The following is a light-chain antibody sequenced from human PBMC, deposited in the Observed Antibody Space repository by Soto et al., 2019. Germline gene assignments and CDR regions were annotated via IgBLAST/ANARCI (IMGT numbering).Light chain of an antibody. CDR2: EVT. J-gene: IGLJ2*01. CDR3: CSYAGNYTLV. Sequence: QSVLTQPASVSGSPGQSITISCTGTSSDVGAYNYVSWYQQHPGKAPKLLIYEVTRRPSGVPDRFSGSKSGNTASLTISGLQAEDEADYFCCSYAGNYTLVFGGGTKLTVL. V-gene: IGLV2-11*01. CDR1: SSDVGAYNY.